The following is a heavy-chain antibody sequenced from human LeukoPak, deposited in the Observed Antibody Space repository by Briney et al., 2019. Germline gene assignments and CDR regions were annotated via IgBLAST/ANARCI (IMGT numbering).Heavy chain of an antibody. Sequence: ASVKVSCTASGYTFTGYYMHWVRQAPGKGLEWMGGFDPEDGETIYAQKFQGRVTMTEDTSTDTAYMELSSLRSEDTAVYYCATVLAVAGTRGWDFDYWGQGTLVTVSS. CDR1: GYTFTGYY. CDR2: FDPEDGET. V-gene: IGHV1-24*01. J-gene: IGHJ4*02. D-gene: IGHD6-19*01. CDR3: ATVLAVAGTRGWDFDY.